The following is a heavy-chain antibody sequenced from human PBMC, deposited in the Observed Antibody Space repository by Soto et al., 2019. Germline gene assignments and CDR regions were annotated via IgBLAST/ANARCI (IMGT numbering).Heavy chain of an antibody. J-gene: IGHJ6*03. V-gene: IGHV1-46*03. D-gene: IGHD6-6*01. CDR3: ARDVRIAARPAYYYYMDV. Sequence: ASVKVSCKASGYTFTSYYMHWVRQAPGQGLEWMGIINPSGGSTSYAQKFQGRVTMTRDTSTSTVYMELSSLRSEDTAVYYCARDVRIAARPAYYYYMDVSGKGTTVTGSS. CDR1: GYTFTSYY. CDR2: INPSGGST.